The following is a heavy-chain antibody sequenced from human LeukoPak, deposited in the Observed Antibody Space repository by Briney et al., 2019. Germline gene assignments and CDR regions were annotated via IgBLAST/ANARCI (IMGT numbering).Heavy chain of an antibody. CDR3: ARVVVAATPVYYFDY. V-gene: IGHV4-59*12. J-gene: IGHJ4*02. CDR2: IYYSGST. D-gene: IGHD2-15*01. CDR1: GGSISSYY. Sequence: PSETLSLTCTVSGGSISSYYWSWIRQPPGKGLEWIGYIYYSGSTYYNPSLKSRVTISVDTSKNQFSLKLSSVTAADTAVYYCARVVVAATPVYYFDYWGQGTLVTVSS.